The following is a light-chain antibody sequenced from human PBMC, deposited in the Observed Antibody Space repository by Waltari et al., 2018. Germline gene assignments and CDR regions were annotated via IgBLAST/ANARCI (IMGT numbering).Light chain of an antibody. J-gene: IGLJ3*02. CDR2: GKN. CDR3: NSRDSSGNHWV. Sequence: SSELTQDPAVSVALGQTVRSTCQGDSPRSYYASWYQQKPGHAPVLVIYGKNNRPSGIPDRFSGSSSGNTASLTITGAQAEDEADYYCNSRDSSGNHWVFGGGTKLTVL. V-gene: IGLV3-19*01. CDR1: SPRSYY.